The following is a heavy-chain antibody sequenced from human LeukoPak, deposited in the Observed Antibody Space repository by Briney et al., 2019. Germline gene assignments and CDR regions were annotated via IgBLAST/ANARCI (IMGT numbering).Heavy chain of an antibody. V-gene: IGHV4-59*08. CDR2: IYYSGST. Sequence: PSETLSLTCTVSGGSISSYYWSWIRQPPGKGLEWIGYIYYSGSTYYNPSLKSRVTISVDTSKNQFSLKLSSVTAADTAVYYCARGRDYGDALGAFDIWGQGTMVTVSS. D-gene: IGHD4-17*01. J-gene: IGHJ3*02. CDR1: GGSISSYY. CDR3: ARGRDYGDALGAFDI.